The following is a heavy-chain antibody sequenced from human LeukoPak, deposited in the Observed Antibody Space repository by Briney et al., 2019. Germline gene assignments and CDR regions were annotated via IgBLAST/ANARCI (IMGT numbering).Heavy chain of an antibody. Sequence: ASVKVSCKASGYTFTSYHMHWVRQAPGKGLEWMGIINPNGGTTSYAQNFQGRVTMTRDTSTSTVYMELSSLRSEDTAVYYCARDAEDCSGGSCYPGYYFDYWGQGTLVTVSS. D-gene: IGHD2-15*01. CDR3: ARDAEDCSGGSCYPGYYFDY. CDR1: GYTFTSYH. CDR2: INPNGGTT. V-gene: IGHV1-46*01. J-gene: IGHJ4*02.